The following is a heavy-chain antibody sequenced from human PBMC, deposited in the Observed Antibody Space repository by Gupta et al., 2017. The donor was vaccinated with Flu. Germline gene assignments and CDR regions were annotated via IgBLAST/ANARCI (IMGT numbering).Heavy chain of an antibody. CDR3: ARSRGGSYYYFDY. Sequence: EVQLVESGGGLVQLGGSLRLSCAASGFTLSSYAMHWARQAPGKGLEYVSAISSNGGSTYYANSVKGRFTISRDNSKNTLYLQMGSLRAEDMAVYYCARSRGGSYYYFDYWGQGTLVTVSS. V-gene: IGHV3-64*01. D-gene: IGHD1-26*01. CDR2: ISSNGGST. CDR1: GFTLSSYA. J-gene: IGHJ4*02.